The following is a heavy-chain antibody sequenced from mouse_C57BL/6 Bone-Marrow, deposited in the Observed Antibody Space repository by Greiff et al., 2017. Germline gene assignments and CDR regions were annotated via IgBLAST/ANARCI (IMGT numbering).Heavy chain of an antibody. J-gene: IGHJ1*03. CDR1: GFNIKDDY. V-gene: IGHV14-4*01. D-gene: IGHD1-1*01. CDR2: IDPENGDT. Sequence: VQLQQSGAELVRPGASVKLSCTASGFNIKDDYMHWVKQRPEQGLEWIGWIDPENGDTEYASKFQGKATITEDTSSNTAYLQLSRLTSEDTAVYYCTTFYYGSIYGYWYFDVWGTGTTVTVSS. CDR3: TTFYYGSIYGYWYFDV.